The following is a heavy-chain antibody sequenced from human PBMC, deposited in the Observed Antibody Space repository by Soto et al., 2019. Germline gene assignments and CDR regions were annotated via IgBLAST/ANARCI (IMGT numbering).Heavy chain of an antibody. CDR3: TRETVAGITGLDY. J-gene: IGHJ4*02. CDR1: GFNVGAFA. CDR2: ISVSDAFI. D-gene: IGHD1-20*01. Sequence: EVQLLESGGDLVQPGGSLRLSCAASGFNVGAFAVNWVRQAPGKGLEWVSGISVSDAFIYYADSVRGRFSISRDASENILYLQMNSLRFDDTALYYCTRETVAGITGLDYVGPGTLVTVSS. V-gene: IGHV3-23*01.